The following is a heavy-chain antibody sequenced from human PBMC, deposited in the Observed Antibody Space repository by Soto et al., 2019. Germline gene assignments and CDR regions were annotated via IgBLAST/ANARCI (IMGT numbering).Heavy chain of an antibody. J-gene: IGHJ4*02. Sequence: SETLSLTCTVSVASISRGDYFWSWIRHSPGKGLEWIGYIYDSGSSYYNPSLKSRVTMSVDTSKNQFSLKLRSVTAADTAVYYCAREKGYISGPKNFDYWGQGTLVTVSS. CDR2: IYDSGSS. CDR1: VASISRGDYF. D-gene: IGHD5-12*01. CDR3: AREKGYISGPKNFDY. V-gene: IGHV4-30-4*01.